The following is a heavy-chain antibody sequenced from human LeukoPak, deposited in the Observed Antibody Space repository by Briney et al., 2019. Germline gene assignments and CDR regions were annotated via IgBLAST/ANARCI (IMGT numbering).Heavy chain of an antibody. Sequence: GASVKVSCKASGYIFTKYVVHWVRQAPGQRPEWMGWIKAGNGDTKYSQNFQDILTITRDTSASTVYMELSSLTSEDTALYYCARDDCGDTCYPGGYWGQGTLVTVSS. V-gene: IGHV1-3*01. J-gene: IGHJ4*02. CDR2: IKAGNGDT. CDR3: ARDDCGDTCYPGGY. D-gene: IGHD2-21*01. CDR1: GYIFTKYV.